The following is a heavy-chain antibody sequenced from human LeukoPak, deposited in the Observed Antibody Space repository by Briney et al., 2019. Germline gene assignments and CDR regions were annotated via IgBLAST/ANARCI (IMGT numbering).Heavy chain of an antibody. D-gene: IGHD5-12*01. J-gene: IGHJ5*02. Sequence: KPSDTLSLTCAVSGYSLSSNDWWGWIRHPPGRGLEWIGYIHYGGGTHYNPSLKSRVTMSVDTSKNQFSLKLSSVTAVDTAMYYCARYDTAPTKHWLDPWGQGSLVTVSS. CDR1: GYSLSSNDW. CDR2: IHYGGGT. V-gene: IGHV4-28*01. CDR3: ARYDTAPTKHWLDP.